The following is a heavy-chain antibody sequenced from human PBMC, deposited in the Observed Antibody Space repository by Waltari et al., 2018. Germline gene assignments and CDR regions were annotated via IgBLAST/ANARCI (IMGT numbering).Heavy chain of an antibody. J-gene: IGHJ4*02. CDR3: ARDGSSSWLGFDY. V-gene: IGHV4-34*01. CDR2: INHMECT. CDR1: GGSFSGYY. Sequence: QVQLQQWGAGLLKPSETLSLTCAVYGGSFSGYYWSWIRQPPGKGLEWIGEINHMECTHYNPSLKGRVTRSVDTSKNPFSLKLRSVTAADTAVYYCARDGSSSWLGFDYWGQGTLVTVSS. D-gene: IGHD6-13*01.